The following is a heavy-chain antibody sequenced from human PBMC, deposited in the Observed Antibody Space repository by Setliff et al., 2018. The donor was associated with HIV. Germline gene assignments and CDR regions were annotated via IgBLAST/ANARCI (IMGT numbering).Heavy chain of an antibody. J-gene: IGHJ4*02. CDR1: GYTFTNYY. D-gene: IGHD6-19*01. Sequence: ASVKVSCKASGYTFTNYYMHWVRQAPGRGLEWMGIINPSGGSTSYAQKFQGRVSMTSDTSTSTVYMELSSLRSDDTAVYYCARAPHVAVAGTSGFDYWGQGTLVTVSS. CDR3: ARAPHVAVAGTSGFDY. V-gene: IGHV1-46*01. CDR2: INPSGGST.